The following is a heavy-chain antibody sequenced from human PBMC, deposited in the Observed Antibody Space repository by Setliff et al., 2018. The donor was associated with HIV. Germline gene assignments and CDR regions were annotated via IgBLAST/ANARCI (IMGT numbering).Heavy chain of an antibody. CDR2: IYNSGST. V-gene: IGHV4-39*07. D-gene: IGHD3-3*01. Sequence: LSLTCSVSGGSISSSSYSWGWIRQPPGKGLEYIGSIYNSGSTYYNPSLTSRVTISVDTSKSQFSLKLSSVTAADTAVYYCAREAIFGVVPDAGNDAFDIWGQGTMVTVSS. CDR1: GGSISSSSYS. CDR3: AREAIFGVVPDAGNDAFDI. J-gene: IGHJ3*02.